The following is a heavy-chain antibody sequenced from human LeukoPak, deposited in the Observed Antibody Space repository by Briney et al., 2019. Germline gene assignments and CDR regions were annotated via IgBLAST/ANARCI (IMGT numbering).Heavy chain of an antibody. CDR3: ASRLSSSSAPSDY. D-gene: IGHD6-6*01. CDR1: GFTFSSYS. Sequence: GGSLRLSCAASGFTFSSYSMNWVREAPGKGLEWVSSISSSSSYIYYADSVKGRFTISRDNAKNSLYLQMNSLRAEDTAVYYCASRLSSSSAPSDYWGQGTLVTVPS. V-gene: IGHV3-21*01. J-gene: IGHJ4*02. CDR2: ISSSSSYI.